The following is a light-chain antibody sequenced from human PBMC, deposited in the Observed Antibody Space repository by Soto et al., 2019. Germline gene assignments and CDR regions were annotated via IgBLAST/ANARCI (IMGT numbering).Light chain of an antibody. J-gene: IGLJ1*01. Sequence: QSVLTQPPSASGTPGQRVTISCSGSSSNIGSNYVYWYQQLPGTAPTLLIYRNNQRPSGVPDRFSGSKSGTSAPLAISGLRSEDEADYYCAAWDDSLSGSVFGTGTKLTVL. CDR1: SSNIGSNY. CDR2: RNN. V-gene: IGLV1-47*01. CDR3: AAWDDSLSGSV.